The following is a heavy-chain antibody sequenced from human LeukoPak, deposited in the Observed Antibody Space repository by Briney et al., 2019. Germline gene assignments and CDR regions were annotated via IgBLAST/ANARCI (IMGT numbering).Heavy chain of an antibody. CDR1: GGSFSGYY. J-gene: IGHJ6*03. CDR3: ARGSGYYGSGSPLAAIYYYYYYMDV. V-gene: IGHV4-34*01. Sequence: SETLSLTCAVYGGSFSGYYWSWIRQPPGKGLEWIGELNHSGSTNYNPSLKSRVTISVDTSKNQLSLKLSSVTAADTAVYDCARGSGYYGSGSPLAAIYYYYYYMDVWGKGTTVTVSS. D-gene: IGHD3-10*01. CDR2: LNHSGST.